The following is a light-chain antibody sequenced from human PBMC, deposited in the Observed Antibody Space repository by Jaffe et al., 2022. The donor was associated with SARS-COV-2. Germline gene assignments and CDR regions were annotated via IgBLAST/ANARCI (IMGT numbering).Light chain of an antibody. CDR3: SSYAGSNNLI. CDR2: EVN. Sequence: QSALTQPPSASGSPGQSVTISCTGTSSDVGGYNYVSWYQQHPDKAPKLMIYEVNKRPSGVPDRFSGSKSGNTASLTVSGLLPEDEADYYCSSYAGSNNLIFGGGTKLTVL. CDR1: SSDVGGYNY. V-gene: IGLV2-8*01. J-gene: IGLJ2*01.